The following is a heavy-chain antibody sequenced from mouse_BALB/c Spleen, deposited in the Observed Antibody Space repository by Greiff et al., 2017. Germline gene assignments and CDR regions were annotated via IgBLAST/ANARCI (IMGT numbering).Heavy chain of an antibody. J-gene: IGHJ3*01. V-gene: IGHV1-80*01. Sequence: QVQLKESGAELVRPGSSVKISCKASGYAFSSYWMNWVKQRPGQGLEWIGQIYPGDGDTNYNGKFKGKATLTADKSSSTAYMQLSSLTSEDSAVYFCARYDYDEWFAYWGQGTLVTVSA. CDR2: IYPGDGDT. CDR1: GYAFSSYW. D-gene: IGHD2-4*01. CDR3: ARYDYDEWFAY.